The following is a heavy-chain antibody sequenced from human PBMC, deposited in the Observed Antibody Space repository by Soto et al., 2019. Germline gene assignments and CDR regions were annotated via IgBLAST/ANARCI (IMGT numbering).Heavy chain of an antibody. Sequence: ASVKVSCKASGGTFSSYTISWVRQAPGQGLEWMGRIIPILGIANYAQKFQGRVTITADKSTSTANIELSSLRSEDKAVYYCARDNPPTAYDYWGQGTLVTVSS. V-gene: IGHV1-69*04. CDR2: IIPILGIA. J-gene: IGHJ4*02. D-gene: IGHD2-21*01. CDR1: GGTFSSYT. CDR3: ARDNPPTAYDY.